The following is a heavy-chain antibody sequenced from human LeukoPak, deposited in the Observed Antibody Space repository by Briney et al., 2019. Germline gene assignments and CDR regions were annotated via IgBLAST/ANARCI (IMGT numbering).Heavy chain of an antibody. V-gene: IGHV4-4*07. CDR3: ASSITIYNYYIDV. CDR1: SGSISSYY. D-gene: IGHD5-24*01. CDR2: IYTSGST. Sequence: PSETLSLTCSVYSGSISSYYWSWIRQPAGKGLEWIGRIYTSGSTNYNPSLKSRVTMSVDTSKNQFSLKLSTVTAADTAVYYCASSITIYNYYIDVWGTGTTVTVSS. J-gene: IGHJ6*03.